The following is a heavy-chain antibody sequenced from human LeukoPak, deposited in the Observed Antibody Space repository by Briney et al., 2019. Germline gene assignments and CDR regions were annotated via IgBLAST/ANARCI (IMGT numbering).Heavy chain of an antibody. CDR2: ISSSSSYI. CDR3: AKDQNAYNYGFDY. D-gene: IGHD5-24*01. CDR1: GFTFSSYS. V-gene: IGHV3-21*04. Sequence: GVSLRLSYAASGFTFSSYSMNWVRQAPGKGLEWVSSISSSSSYIYYADSVKGRFTISRDNAKNSLYLQMNSLRAEDTALYYCAKDQNAYNYGFDYWGQGTLVTVST. J-gene: IGHJ4*02.